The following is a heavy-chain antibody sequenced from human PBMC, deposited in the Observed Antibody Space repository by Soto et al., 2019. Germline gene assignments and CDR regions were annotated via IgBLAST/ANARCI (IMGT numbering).Heavy chain of an antibody. V-gene: IGHV3-7*01. Sequence: EVQLVQSGGDLVQPGGSLRLSCVASGFTFSTYWMTWVRQAPGMGLEWVAGIKEDASEEVYVDCVKVRFSISRDNAKNSLYLQLNSLRAEDTAVYYCATAISSPFSNFDSWGQGSLVTVSS. CDR1: GFTFSTYW. J-gene: IGHJ4*02. CDR2: IKEDASEE. D-gene: IGHD2-2*01. CDR3: ATAISSPFSNFDS.